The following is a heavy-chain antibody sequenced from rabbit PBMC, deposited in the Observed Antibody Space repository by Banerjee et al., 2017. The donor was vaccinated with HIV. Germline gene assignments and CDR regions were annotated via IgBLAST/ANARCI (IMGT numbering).Heavy chain of an antibody. D-gene: IGHD1-1*01. CDR1: GFSFSSYY. Sequence: QSLEESGGDLVTPEGSLTLTCTASGFSFSSYYISWVRQAPGKGLEWIGIIYAGKGSTDYASWVNGRFTISSVNAQNTVDLQMNSLTAADTATYFCAREGGGADAFNLWGPGTLVTVS. J-gene: IGHJ4*01. CDR3: AREGGGADAFNL. V-gene: IGHV1S7*01. CDR2: IYAGKGST.